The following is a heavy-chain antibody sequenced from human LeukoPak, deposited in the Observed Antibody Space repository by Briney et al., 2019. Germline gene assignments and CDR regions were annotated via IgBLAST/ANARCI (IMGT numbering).Heavy chain of an antibody. CDR2: IIPILGIA. V-gene: IGHV1-69*04. D-gene: IGHD4-11*01. Sequence: ASVKVSCKASGGTFSSYAISWVRQAPGQGLEWMGRIIPILGIANYAQKFQGRVTMTRDTSTSTVYMELSSLRSEDTAVYYCARDNTVVGPFDYWGQGTLVTVSS. CDR1: GGTFSSYA. CDR3: ARDNTVVGPFDY. J-gene: IGHJ4*02.